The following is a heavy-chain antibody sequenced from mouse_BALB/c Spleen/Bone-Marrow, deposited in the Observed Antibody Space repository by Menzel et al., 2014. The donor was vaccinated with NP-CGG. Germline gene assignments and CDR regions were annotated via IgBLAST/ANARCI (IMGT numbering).Heavy chain of an antibody. CDR1: GFNIKDTY. Sequence: VQLQQSGAELVKSGASVKLSCTASGFNIKDTYMHWVNQRPEQGLEWIGRIDPANGNTKCDPKFQGKATITADTSSNTAYLQLSSLTSEDTAVYYCASYVYGYYFDYWGQGTTLTVSS. CDR3: ASYVYGYYFDY. CDR2: IDPANGNT. D-gene: IGHD2-2*01. V-gene: IGHV14-3*02. J-gene: IGHJ2*01.